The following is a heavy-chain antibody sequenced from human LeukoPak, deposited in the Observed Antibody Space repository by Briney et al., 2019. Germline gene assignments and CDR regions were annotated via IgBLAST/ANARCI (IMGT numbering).Heavy chain of an antibody. V-gene: IGHV4-39*07. Sequence: SETLSLTCTVSGGSISSSSYYWGWIRQPPGKGLEWIGSIYYSGSTYYNPSLKSRVTISVDTSKNQFSLKLSSVTAADTAVYYCAREFADFWSGYSNPNWFDPWGQGTLVTVSS. J-gene: IGHJ5*02. CDR1: GGSISSSSYY. CDR3: AREFADFWSGYSNPNWFDP. D-gene: IGHD3-3*01. CDR2: IYYSGST.